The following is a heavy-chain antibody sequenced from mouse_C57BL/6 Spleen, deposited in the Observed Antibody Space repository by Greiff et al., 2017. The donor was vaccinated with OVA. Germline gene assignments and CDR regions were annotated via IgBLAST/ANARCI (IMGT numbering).Heavy chain of an antibody. CDR3: APVGLGLAWFAY. CDR1: GYTFTDYN. CDR2: INPNNGGT. V-gene: IGHV1-22*01. Sequence: EVQLKESGSELVKPGASVKMSCKASGYTFTDYNMHWVKQSHGKSLEWIGYINPNNGGTSYNQKFKGKATLTVNKSSSTAYMELRSLTSEDSAVYDCAPVGLGLAWFAYWGQGTLVTVSA. D-gene: IGHD3-3*01. J-gene: IGHJ3*01.